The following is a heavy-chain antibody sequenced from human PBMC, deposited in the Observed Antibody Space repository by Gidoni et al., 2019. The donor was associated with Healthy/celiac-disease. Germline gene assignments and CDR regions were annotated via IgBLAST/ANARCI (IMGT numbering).Heavy chain of an antibody. V-gene: IGHV3-30*18. D-gene: IGHD6-19*01. J-gene: IGHJ4*02. CDR1: GFTFSSYG. CDR2: ISYDGSNK. CDR3: AKALYSSGWYPMDY. Sequence: AASGFTFSSYGMHWVRQAPGKGLEWVAVISYDGSNKYYADSVKGRFTISRDNSKNTLYLQKNSLRAEDTAVYYCAKALYSSGWYPMDYWGQGTLVTVSS.